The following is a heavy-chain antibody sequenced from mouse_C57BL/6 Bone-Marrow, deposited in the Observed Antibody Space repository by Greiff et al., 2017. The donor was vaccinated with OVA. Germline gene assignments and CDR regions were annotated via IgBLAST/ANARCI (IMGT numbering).Heavy chain of an antibody. D-gene: IGHD4-1*01. CDR1: GFTFSSYA. V-gene: IGHV5-4*01. CDR3: AREGTGKDY. CDR2: ISDGGSYT. Sequence: EVKLMESGGGLVKPGGYLKLSCAASGFTFSSYAMSWVRQTPEKRLEWVATISDGGSYTYYPDNVKGRFTISRDNAKNNLYLQMSHLKSEDTAMYYCAREGTGKDYWGQGTTLTVSS. J-gene: IGHJ2*01.